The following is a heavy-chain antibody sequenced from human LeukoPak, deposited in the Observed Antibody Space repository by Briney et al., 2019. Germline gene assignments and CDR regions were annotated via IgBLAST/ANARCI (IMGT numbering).Heavy chain of an antibody. J-gene: IGHJ4*02. Sequence: GGSLRLSCAASGFTFSRYAMSWVRQAPGKGLEWVSAISGSGGSTYYADSVKGRFTISRDNSKNTLYLQMNSLRAEDTAVYYCAKQPKYGSRSFFDYWGQGTLVTVSS. CDR1: GFTFSRYA. CDR2: ISGSGGST. V-gene: IGHV3-23*01. CDR3: AKQPKYGSRSFFDY. D-gene: IGHD3-10*01.